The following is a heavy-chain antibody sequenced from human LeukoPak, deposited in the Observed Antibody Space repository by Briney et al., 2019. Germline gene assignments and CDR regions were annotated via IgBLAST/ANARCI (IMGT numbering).Heavy chain of an antibody. Sequence: SETLSLTCAVSGGSISSGGYSWNWIRQPPGKGLEWIGYIYHSGSTYYNPSLKSRVTISVDRSKNQISLKLSSVTAADTAVYYCARGYYGSGSYSWFDPWGQGTLVTVSS. CDR1: GGSISSGGYS. CDR2: IYHSGST. V-gene: IGHV4-30-2*01. CDR3: ARGYYGSGSYSWFDP. J-gene: IGHJ5*02. D-gene: IGHD3-10*01.